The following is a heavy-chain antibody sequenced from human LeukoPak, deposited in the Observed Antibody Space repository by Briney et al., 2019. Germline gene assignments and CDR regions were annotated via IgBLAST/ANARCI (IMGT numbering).Heavy chain of an antibody. Sequence: PSETLSLTCAVSGASISTNYWSWIRQPPGKGLEWIGYIYYSGSTNYNPSLKSRVTISVDTSKNQFSLNLSSVTAADTAVYYCARDAITMVRGVPLPHYYYGMDVWGQGTTVTVSS. CDR1: GASISTNY. CDR3: ARDAITMVRGVPLPHYYYGMDV. J-gene: IGHJ6*02. CDR2: IYYSGST. D-gene: IGHD3-10*01. V-gene: IGHV4-59*01.